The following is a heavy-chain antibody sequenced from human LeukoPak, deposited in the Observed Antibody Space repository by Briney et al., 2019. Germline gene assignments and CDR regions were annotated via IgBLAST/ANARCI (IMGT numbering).Heavy chain of an antibody. CDR3: AKSPSGRGGYSWFDP. CDR2: VYTSGST. V-gene: IGHV4-4*07. J-gene: IGHJ5*02. CDR1: GGSISGYY. D-gene: IGHD3-16*01. Sequence: SATLSLTCTVSGGSISGYYWSWIRQPAGKGLEWIGRVYTSGSTNYNPSLKSRVTMSIDTSKNQFSLNLSSVTAADTAVYYCAKSPSGRGGYSWFDPWGQGTLVTVSS.